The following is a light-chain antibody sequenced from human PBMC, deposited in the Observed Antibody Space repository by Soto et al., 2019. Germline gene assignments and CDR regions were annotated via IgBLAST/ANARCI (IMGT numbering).Light chain of an antibody. V-gene: IGLV2-14*01. CDR3: SSYASSSTLV. Sequence: QSALTQPASVSGSPGQSITISCTGTSSDVGDYNYVSWYQQHPAKAPKLMIYEVSNRPSGVSNRFSGSKSGNTASLTISGLQAEDEADYYCSSYASSSTLVFGGGTKLTVL. J-gene: IGLJ2*01. CDR1: SSDVGDYNY. CDR2: EVS.